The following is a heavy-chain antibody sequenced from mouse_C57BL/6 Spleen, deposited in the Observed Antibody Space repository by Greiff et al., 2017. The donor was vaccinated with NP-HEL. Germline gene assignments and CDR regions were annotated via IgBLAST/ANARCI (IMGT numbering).Heavy chain of an antibody. V-gene: IGHV1-82*01. J-gene: IGHJ2*01. Sequence: QVQLKESGPELVKPGASVKISCKASGYAFSSSWMNWVKQRPGKGLEWIGRIYPGDGDTNYNGKFKGKATLTADKSSSTAYMQLSSLTSEDSAVYFCARSTMVDYWGQGTTLTVSS. CDR1: GYAFSSSW. CDR2: IYPGDGDT. CDR3: ARSTMVDY. D-gene: IGHD2-1*01.